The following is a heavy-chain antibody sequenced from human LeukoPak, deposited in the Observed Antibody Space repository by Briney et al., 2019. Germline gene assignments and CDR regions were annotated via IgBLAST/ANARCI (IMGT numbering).Heavy chain of an antibody. CDR3: ARGRLGPRGAHNWFDP. D-gene: IGHD6-19*01. Sequence: GASVKVSCKASGYTFTSYYMHWVRQAPGQGLEWMGWINTNTGNPTYAQGFTGRFVFSLDTSVSTAYLQISSLKAEDTAVYYCARGRLGPRGAHNWFDPWGQGTLVTVSS. CDR2: INTNTGNP. J-gene: IGHJ5*02. CDR1: GYTFTSYY. V-gene: IGHV7-4-1*02.